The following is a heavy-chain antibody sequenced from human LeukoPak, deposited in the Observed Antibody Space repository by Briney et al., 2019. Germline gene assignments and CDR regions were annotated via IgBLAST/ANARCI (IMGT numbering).Heavy chain of an antibody. D-gene: IGHD3-10*01. CDR3: AGGSYYGGPPFYFFGY. V-gene: IGHV1-46*01. CDR1: GYTFTSYY. Sequence: ASVKVSCKASGYTFTSYYMHWVRQAPGQGLEWMGIINPSGGSTSYAQKFQGRVTMTRDTSTSTVYMELSSLRSEDTAVYYCAGGSYYGGPPFYFFGYWGQGTLVPVPS. CDR2: INPSGGST. J-gene: IGHJ4*02.